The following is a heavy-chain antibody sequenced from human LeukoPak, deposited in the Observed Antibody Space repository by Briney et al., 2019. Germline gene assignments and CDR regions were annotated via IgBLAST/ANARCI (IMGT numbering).Heavy chain of an antibody. CDR1: GFTFSTYA. V-gene: IGHV3-23*05. Sequence: PGGSLRLSCAASGFTFSTYAMTWVRQAPGKGLEWVSNIDGSGSTIYYSDSVKGRFTISRGNSKNTLYLQMNSLRAEDTAVHYCAKHDPRRVVITNWFDPWGQGTLVTVSS. CDR2: IDGSGSTI. D-gene: IGHD3-22*01. CDR3: AKHDPRRVVITNWFDP. J-gene: IGHJ5*02.